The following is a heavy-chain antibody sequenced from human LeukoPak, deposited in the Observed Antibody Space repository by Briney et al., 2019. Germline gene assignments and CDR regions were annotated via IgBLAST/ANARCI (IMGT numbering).Heavy chain of an antibody. D-gene: IGHD2-2*01. J-gene: IGHJ5*02. CDR2: IYHSGNT. CDR1: GGSISSSSYY. CDR3: ARGLKRGGRIVVVPAAFDP. Sequence: PSETLSLTCTVSGGSISSSSYYWGWIRQPPGKGLEWIGNIYHSGNTYYNSSLKSRVTISVDTSKNQFSLKLSSVTAADTAVYYCARGLKRGGRIVVVPAAFDPWGQGTLVTVSS. V-gene: IGHV4-39*07.